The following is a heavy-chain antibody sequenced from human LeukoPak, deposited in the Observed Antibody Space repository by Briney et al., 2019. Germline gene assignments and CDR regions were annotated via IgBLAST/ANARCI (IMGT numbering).Heavy chain of an antibody. D-gene: IGHD1-26*01. CDR2: IYHSGST. Sequence: PSETLSLTCTVSGGSISSGGYYWSWIRQPPGKGLEWIGYIYHSGSTYYNPSLKSRVTISVDRSKNQFSLKLSSVTAADTAVYYCARTTSGSYYGLVDYWGQGTLVTVSS. CDR1: GGSISSGGYY. J-gene: IGHJ4*02. V-gene: IGHV4-30-2*01. CDR3: ARTTSGSYYGLVDY.